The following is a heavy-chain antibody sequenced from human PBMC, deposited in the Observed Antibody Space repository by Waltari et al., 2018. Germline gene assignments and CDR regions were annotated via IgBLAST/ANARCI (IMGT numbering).Heavy chain of an antibody. D-gene: IGHD2-15*01. V-gene: IGHV4-34*01. CDR2: INHSGST. CDR3: ARGGYCSGGSCSKGYDY. CDR1: GGSFSGYY. Sequence: QVQLQQWGAGLLKPSETLSLTCAVYGGSFSGYYWSWIRQPPGKGLEWIGEINHSGSTNYNPSLNSRVTISVDTSKNQFSLKLSSVTAADTAVYYCARGGYCSGGSCSKGYDYWGQGTLVIVSS. J-gene: IGHJ4*02.